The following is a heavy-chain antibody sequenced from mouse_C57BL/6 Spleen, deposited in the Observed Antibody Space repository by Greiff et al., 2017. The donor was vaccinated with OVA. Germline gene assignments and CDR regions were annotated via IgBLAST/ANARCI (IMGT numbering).Heavy chain of an antibody. J-gene: IGHJ1*03. Sequence: VKLMESGPELVKPGASVKLSCKASGYTFTSYDINWVKQRPGQGLEWIGWIYPRDGSTKYNEKFKGKATLTVDTSSSTAYMELHSLTSEDSAVYFCARYPSYYYGSSYWYFDVWGTGTTVTVSS. CDR2: IYPRDGST. V-gene: IGHV1-85*01. CDR3: ARYPSYYYGSSYWYFDV. D-gene: IGHD1-1*01. CDR1: GYTFTSYD.